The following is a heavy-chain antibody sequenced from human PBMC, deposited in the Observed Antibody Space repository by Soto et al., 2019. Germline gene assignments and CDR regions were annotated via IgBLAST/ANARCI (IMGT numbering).Heavy chain of an antibody. V-gene: IGHV4-34*01. CDR1: GGSFSGYY. CDR3: ARRRAIAARRELDY. J-gene: IGHJ4*02. Sequence: QVQLQQWGAGLLKPSETLSLTCAVCGGSFSGYYWSWIRQPPGKGLEWIGEINHSGSTNYNPSLKSRVTISVDTSKNQFSLKLSSVTAADTAVYYCARRRAIAARRELDYWGQGTLVTVSS. CDR2: INHSGST. D-gene: IGHD6-6*01.